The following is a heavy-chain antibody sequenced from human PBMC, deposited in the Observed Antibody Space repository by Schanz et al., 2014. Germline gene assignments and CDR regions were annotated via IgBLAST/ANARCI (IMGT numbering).Heavy chain of an antibody. J-gene: IGHJ5*01. CDR3: AKQHIVRGVIYLNWFDS. Sequence: EVQLLESGGGLVQPGGSLKLSCAASGLIFSNYVMSWVRQAPGKGLEWVSGISGSGASTYYADSVKGRFTISRDNAKNSLFLQMNSLRAEDTAVYYCAKQHIVRGVIYLNWFDSWGQGTLVTVSS. CDR2: ISGSGAST. CDR1: GLIFSNYV. V-gene: IGHV3-23*01. D-gene: IGHD3-10*01.